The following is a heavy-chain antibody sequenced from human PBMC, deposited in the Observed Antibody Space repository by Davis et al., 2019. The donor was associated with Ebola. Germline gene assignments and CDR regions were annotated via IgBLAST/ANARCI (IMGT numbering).Heavy chain of an antibody. D-gene: IGHD2-2*02. CDR2: INHSGST. CDR3: ARVGYCSGTSCYTYDAFDI. V-gene: IGHV4-34*01. Sequence: MPSETLSLTCALYGGSFSGYYWSWIRQPPGRGLEWIGEINHSGSTNYNPSLKSRVTISVDTSKNQFSLKLSSVTAADTAVYYCARVGYCSGTSCYTYDAFDIWGQGTMVTVSS. J-gene: IGHJ3*02. CDR1: GGSFSGYY.